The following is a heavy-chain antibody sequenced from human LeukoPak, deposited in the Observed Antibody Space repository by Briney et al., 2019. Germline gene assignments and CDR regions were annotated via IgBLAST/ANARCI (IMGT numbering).Heavy chain of an antibody. J-gene: IGHJ6*02. CDR1: GGSVSSNCSA. D-gene: IGHD6-13*01. V-gene: IGHV6-1*01. CDR2: TYYRSKWYN. Sequence: SRTLSLTCAISGGSVSSNCSAWNWIRQSPSRGLEWLGRTYYRSKWYNDYAVSVKSRITINPDTSKKQFSLQLNSVTPEDTAVYYCARGGPKAADGYYYYGMDVWGQGTTVTVSS. CDR3: ARGGPKAADGYYYYGMDV.